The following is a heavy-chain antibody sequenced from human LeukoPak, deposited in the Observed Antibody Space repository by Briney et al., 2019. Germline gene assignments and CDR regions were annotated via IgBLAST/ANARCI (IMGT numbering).Heavy chain of an antibody. CDR1: GYTFSSYG. V-gene: IGHV1-18*01. Sequence: ASVKVSCKASGYTFSSYGISWVRQAPGQGLDWMGWISAYNGNTNSAQKLQGRVTMTTDTSTNTAYMELRSLRSDDTAVYYCARDYYYDSSGYSDNFDYWGQGTLVTVSS. J-gene: IGHJ4*02. D-gene: IGHD3-22*01. CDR3: ARDYYYDSSGYSDNFDY. CDR2: ISAYNGNT.